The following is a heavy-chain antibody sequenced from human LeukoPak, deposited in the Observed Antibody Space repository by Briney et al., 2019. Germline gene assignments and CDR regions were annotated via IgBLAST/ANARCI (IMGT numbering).Heavy chain of an antibody. CDR1: GFTFSSYA. CDR3: AKPSGPYSSSWLYFDY. J-gene: IGHJ4*02. D-gene: IGHD6-13*01. CDR2: FSGSGGST. V-gene: IGHV3-23*01. Sequence: PGGSLRLSCAASGFTFSSYAMSWVRQAAGKGLEWVSGFSGSGGSTYYADSVKGRFTISRDNSKNTLYLQMTSLRAEDTAVYYCAKPSGPYSSSWLYFDYWGQGTLVTVSS.